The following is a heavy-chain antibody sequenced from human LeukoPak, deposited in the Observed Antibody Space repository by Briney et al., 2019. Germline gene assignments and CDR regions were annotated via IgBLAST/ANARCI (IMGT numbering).Heavy chain of an antibody. CDR3: ARGSNYYDSSGYYSYYYGMDV. V-gene: IGHV4-34*01. CDR1: GGSFSGYY. J-gene: IGHJ6*02. Sequence: SETLSLTCAVYGGSFSGYYWSWIRQPPGKGLEWIGEINHSGSTNYNPSPKSRVTISVDTSKNQFSLKLSSVTAADTAVYYCARGSNYYDSSGYYSYYYGMDVWGQGTTVTVSS. CDR2: INHSGST. D-gene: IGHD3-22*01.